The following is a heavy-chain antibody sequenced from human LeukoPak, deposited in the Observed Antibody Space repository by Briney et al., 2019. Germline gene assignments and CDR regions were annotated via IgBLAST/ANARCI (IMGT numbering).Heavy chain of an antibody. Sequence: GGSLRLSCAASGFTFSGYWMSWARHAPGKGLEWVANIKQDGSEKNYMDSVKGRFTISRDNAKNSLYLQMDSMRVEDTAVYYCVREYRQQLALDYWGQGTLVTVSS. D-gene: IGHD6-13*01. CDR3: VREYRQQLALDY. J-gene: IGHJ4*02. V-gene: IGHV3-7*01. CDR2: IKQDGSEK. CDR1: GFTFSGYW.